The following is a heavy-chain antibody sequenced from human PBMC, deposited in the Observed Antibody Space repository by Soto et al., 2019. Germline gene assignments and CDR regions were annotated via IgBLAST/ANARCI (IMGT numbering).Heavy chain of an antibody. CDR2: IGTAGDT. D-gene: IGHD3-3*01. CDR3: ARVQRITIFGVVVDYGMDV. V-gene: IGHV3-13*01. Sequence: GGSLRLSFAASGFTFSSYDMHWVRQATGKGLEWVSAIGTAGDTYYPGSVKGRFTISRENAKNSLYLQMNSLRAGDTAVYYCARVQRITIFGVVVDYGMDVWGQGTTVTVSS. J-gene: IGHJ6*02. CDR1: GFTFSSYD.